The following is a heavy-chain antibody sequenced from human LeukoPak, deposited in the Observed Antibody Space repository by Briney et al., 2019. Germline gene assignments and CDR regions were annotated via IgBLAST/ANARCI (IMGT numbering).Heavy chain of an antibody. Sequence: LETLSLTCTISGGSIRSSSYYWGWIRQPPGKGLEWIGSIYYSGSTYYNPSLKSRVTISVDTSKNQFSLKLSSVTAADTAVYYCARESSGNDAFDIWGQGTMVTVSS. V-gene: IGHV4-39*07. J-gene: IGHJ3*02. CDR3: ARESSGNDAFDI. CDR1: GGSIRSSSYY. CDR2: IYYSGST. D-gene: IGHD1-14*01.